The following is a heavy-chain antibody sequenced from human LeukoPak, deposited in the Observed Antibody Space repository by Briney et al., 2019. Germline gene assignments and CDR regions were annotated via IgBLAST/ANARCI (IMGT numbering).Heavy chain of an antibody. J-gene: IGHJ6*03. Sequence: GGSLRLSCAASGFTFSSYAMSWVRQAPGKGLEWVSAISGSGGSTYYADSVKGRFTISRDSSRNTLFLQMNSLRAEDTAVYYCAKGGGPYFYYHYMDVWGKGTTVTVSS. D-gene: IGHD3-16*01. V-gene: IGHV3-23*01. CDR1: GFTFSSYA. CDR3: AKGGGPYFYYHYMDV. CDR2: ISGSGGST.